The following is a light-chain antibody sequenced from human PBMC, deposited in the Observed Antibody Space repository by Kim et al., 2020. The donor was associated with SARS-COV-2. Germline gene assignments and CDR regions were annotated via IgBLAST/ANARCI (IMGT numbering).Light chain of an antibody. V-gene: IGKV3-15*01. Sequence: SVSPGERAPLSCRARQSVSSNLAWYQQKPGQAPRVLIYGASTRATGIAARFSGSGSGTEFTLTINSLQSEDFAVYYCQQYNNWPYTFGQGTKLEI. CDR1: QSVSSN. J-gene: IGKJ2*01. CDR2: GAS. CDR3: QQYNNWPYT.